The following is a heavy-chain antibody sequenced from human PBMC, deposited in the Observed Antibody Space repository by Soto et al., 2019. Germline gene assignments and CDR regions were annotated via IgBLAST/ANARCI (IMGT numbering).Heavy chain of an antibody. V-gene: IGHV4-59*12. CDR2: IYYAGST. Sequence: PSETLSLTCPVSGGSMISYYWSWIRQPPGRGLEWIGFIYYAGSTKYNPSLNSRVTISVDTSKTQFSLKLSSVTAADTAVYYCARAWTATAGWANWFDLWGQGTLVTVSS. J-gene: IGHJ5*02. CDR1: GGSMISYY. D-gene: IGHD6-13*01. CDR3: ARAWTATAGWANWFDL.